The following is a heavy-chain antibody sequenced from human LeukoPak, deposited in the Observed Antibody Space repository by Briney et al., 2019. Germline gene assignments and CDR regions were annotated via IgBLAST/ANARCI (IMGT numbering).Heavy chain of an antibody. CDR3: AKGIYSSGWSYFDY. V-gene: IGHV3-23*01. J-gene: IGHJ4*01. CDR1: GFTFSNSA. CDR2: LSGSGITT. Sequence: GGSLRLSCAASGFTFSNSAMSCVRHAPGKGLEWVSTLSGSGITTYYAGSVKGRFTISRDHSKNTPYLQMNSLSAEDTAVYYCAKGIYSSGWSYFDYWGHGTLVTVSS. D-gene: IGHD6-19*01.